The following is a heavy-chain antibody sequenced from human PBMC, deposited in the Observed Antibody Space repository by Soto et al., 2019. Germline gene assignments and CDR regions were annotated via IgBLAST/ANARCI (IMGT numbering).Heavy chain of an antibody. CDR2: INHSGST. J-gene: IGHJ4*02. D-gene: IGHD6-19*01. CDR1: GGSFSGYY. V-gene: IGHV4-34*01. CDR3: ARRTVAGTLDY. Sequence: PSETLSLTCAVYGGSFSGYYWSWIRQPPGKGLEWIGEINHSGSTNYNPSLKSRVTISVDTSKNQFSLKLSSVTAADTAVYYCARRTVAGTLDYWGQGTLVTVSS.